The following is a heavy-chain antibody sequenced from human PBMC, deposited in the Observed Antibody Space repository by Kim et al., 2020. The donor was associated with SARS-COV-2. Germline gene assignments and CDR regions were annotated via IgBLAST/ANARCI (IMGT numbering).Heavy chain of an antibody. V-gene: IGHV4-59*01. D-gene: IGHD3-3*01. J-gene: IGHJ6*03. CDR2: IYYSGST. CDR3: ARGRPDDFWSGRYYYYMDV. CDR1: GGSISSYY. Sequence: SETLSLTCTVSGGSISSYYWSWIRQPPGKGLEWIGNIYYSGSTNYNPSLKSRVTISVDTSKNQFSLKLSSVTAAATTVYYCARGRPDDFWSGRYYYYMDVWGKGTTVTVSS.